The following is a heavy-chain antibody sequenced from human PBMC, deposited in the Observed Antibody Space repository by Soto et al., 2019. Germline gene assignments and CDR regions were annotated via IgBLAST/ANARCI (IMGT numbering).Heavy chain of an antibody. Sequence: PSETLSLTCTVSGVSISSGGYYWSWIRQHPGKGLEWIGYIYYSGSTYYNPSLKSRVTISVDTSKNQFSLKLSSVTAADTAVYYCARDRYYYDSSGYLNYYGMDVWGQGTTVTVSS. D-gene: IGHD3-22*01. J-gene: IGHJ6*02. CDR3: ARDRYYYDSSGYLNYYGMDV. V-gene: IGHV4-31*03. CDR1: GVSISSGGYY. CDR2: IYYSGST.